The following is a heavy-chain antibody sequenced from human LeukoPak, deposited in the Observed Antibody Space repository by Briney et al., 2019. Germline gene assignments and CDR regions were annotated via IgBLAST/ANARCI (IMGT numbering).Heavy chain of an antibody. J-gene: IGHJ3*02. CDR3: ATISDFWSKPHDAFDI. V-gene: IGHV1-24*01. Sequence: ASVKVSCKVSGYTLTELSLHWVRQAPGKGLEWMGGFDPEDGETIYAQKFQGRVTMTEDTSTDTAYMELSRLRSEDTAVYYCATISDFWSKPHDAFDIWGQGTMVTVSS. D-gene: IGHD3-3*01. CDR2: FDPEDGET. CDR1: GYTLTELS.